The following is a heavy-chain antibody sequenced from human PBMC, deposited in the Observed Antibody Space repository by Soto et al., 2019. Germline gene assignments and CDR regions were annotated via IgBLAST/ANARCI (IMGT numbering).Heavy chain of an antibody. Sequence: GGSLRLSCAASGFTFSDYFMSWIRQAPGKGLEWVSFISGSSDNIRYADSVKGRFTISRDNAKNSLYLQMNSLRAEDTALYYCVRDSARIVVVTSVDGDNWLDTWGQGTLVTVSS. D-gene: IGHD2-2*01. CDR2: ISGSSDNI. V-gene: IGHV3-11*06. CDR3: VRDSARIVVVTSVDGDNWLDT. J-gene: IGHJ5*02. CDR1: GFTFSDYF.